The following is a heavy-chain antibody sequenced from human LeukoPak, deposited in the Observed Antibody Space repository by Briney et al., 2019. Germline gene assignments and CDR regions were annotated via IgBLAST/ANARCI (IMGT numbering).Heavy chain of an antibody. CDR2: ISGSGAST. Sequence: GGSLRLSCAASGFTFSSYAMSWVRQAPGKGLEWVSGISGSGASTYYADSVKGRITISRDNSKNTLYLQMNSLRAEDTAVYYCAKGKGGKSSSWPGPAIDYWGQGTLVTVSS. D-gene: IGHD6-13*01. V-gene: IGHV3-23*01. CDR3: AKGKGGKSSSWPGPAIDY. J-gene: IGHJ4*02. CDR1: GFTFSSYA.